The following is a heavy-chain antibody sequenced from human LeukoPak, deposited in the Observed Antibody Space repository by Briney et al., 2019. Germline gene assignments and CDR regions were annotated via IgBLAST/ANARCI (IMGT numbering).Heavy chain of an antibody. CDR1: GFTFSSYG. D-gene: IGHD2-2*01. Sequence: PGGSLRLSCAASGFTFSSYGMHWVRQAPGKGLEWVAVISYDGSNKYYADSVKGRFTISRDNSKNTLYLQMNSLRAEDTAVYYCANAVVYCSSTSCYDYWGQGTLVTVSS. V-gene: IGHV3-30*18. CDR3: ANAVVYCSSTSCYDY. J-gene: IGHJ4*02. CDR2: ISYDGSNK.